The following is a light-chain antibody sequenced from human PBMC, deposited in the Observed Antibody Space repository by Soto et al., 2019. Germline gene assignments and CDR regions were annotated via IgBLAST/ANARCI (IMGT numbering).Light chain of an antibody. CDR3: QQSFKTPFT. CDR1: QDINKY. Sequence: DIQMTQSPPSLAASVGDRVTISCRASQDINKYLNWYQLKEGQAPKLLIYSTSEFQPGVPSRFSGSTSGAQFSLTITGLQPDDSATYFCQQSFKTPFTFGQG. V-gene: IGKV1-39*01. CDR2: STS. J-gene: IGKJ2*01.